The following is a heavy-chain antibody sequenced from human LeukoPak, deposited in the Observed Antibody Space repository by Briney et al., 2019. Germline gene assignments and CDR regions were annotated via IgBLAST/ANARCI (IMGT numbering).Heavy chain of an antibody. CDR2: ISGSGGST. Sequence: HPGGSLRLSCAASGFTFSSYAMSWVRQAPGKGLEWVSAISGSGGSTYYADSVKGRFTISRDNSKNTLYLQMNSLRAEDTAVYYCAKGGDYSNYLLPTDGWRPDAFDIWGQGTMVTVSS. CDR1: GFTFSSYA. D-gene: IGHD4-11*01. J-gene: IGHJ3*02. CDR3: AKGGDYSNYLLPTDGWRPDAFDI. V-gene: IGHV3-23*01.